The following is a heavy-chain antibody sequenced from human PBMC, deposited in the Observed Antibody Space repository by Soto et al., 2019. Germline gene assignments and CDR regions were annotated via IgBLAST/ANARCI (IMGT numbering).Heavy chain of an antibody. Sequence: ASVKVSCKASNYPFTSYGFAWVRQAPGHGLQWLGRISSYNNNADYAQEFQGRVTMTTDTSTRTAVMELRSLTSDDTGVYYCARDSNPYGVVIRSPEKQKYGMDVWGQGTTVTV. D-gene: IGHD3-3*01. V-gene: IGHV1-18*01. J-gene: IGHJ6*02. CDR1: NYPFTSYG. CDR3: ARDSNPYGVVIRSPEKQKYGMDV. CDR2: ISSYNNNA.